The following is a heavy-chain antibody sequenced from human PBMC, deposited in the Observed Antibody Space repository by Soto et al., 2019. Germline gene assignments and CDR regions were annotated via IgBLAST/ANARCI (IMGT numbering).Heavy chain of an antibody. CDR1: GFTFTRYS. CDR3: ARESEDLTSNFDY. J-gene: IGHJ4*02. CDR2: ISSTTNYI. V-gene: IGHV3-21*06. Sequence: SLRLSCAASGFTFTRYSMNWVRQAPGKGLEWVSSISSTTNYIYYGDSMKGRFTIPRDNAKNSPYLEMNSLRAEDTAVYYCARESEDLTSNFDYWGQGTLVTVSS.